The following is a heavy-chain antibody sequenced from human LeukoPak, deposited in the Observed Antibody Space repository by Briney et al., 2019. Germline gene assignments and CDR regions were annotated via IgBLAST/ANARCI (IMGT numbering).Heavy chain of an antibody. CDR3: ARLKGGAEKDAFDI. V-gene: IGHV1-2*02. CDR2: INPNSGGR. Sequence: GSVKVSCKASGYTFTDYYVQWVRQAPGQGLEWMGWINPNSGGRNFAQKFQGRVTMTRDTSIITVYMELSSLRSDDTAVYYCARLKGGAEKDAFDIWGQGTMVTVSP. D-gene: IGHD3-10*01. J-gene: IGHJ3*02. CDR1: GYTFTDYY.